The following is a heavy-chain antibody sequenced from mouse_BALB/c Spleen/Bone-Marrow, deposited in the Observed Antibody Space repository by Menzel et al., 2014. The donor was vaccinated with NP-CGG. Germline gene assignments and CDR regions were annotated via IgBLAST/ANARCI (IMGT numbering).Heavy chain of an antibody. CDR1: GYAFTSYN. CDR3: AREDYGSGFAY. Sequence: VQLQQSGPELVKPGASVKVSCKASGYAFTSYNMYWVKQSHGKSLEWIGHIDPYNGGTSYNQKFKGKATLTVDKSSSTAYMRLNSLTSEDSAVYYCAREDYGSGFAYWGQGTLVTVSA. D-gene: IGHD1-1*01. J-gene: IGHJ3*01. CDR2: IDPYNGGT. V-gene: IGHV1S135*01.